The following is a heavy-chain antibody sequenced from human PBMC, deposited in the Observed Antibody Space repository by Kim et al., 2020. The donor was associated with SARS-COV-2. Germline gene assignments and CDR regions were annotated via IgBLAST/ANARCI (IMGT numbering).Heavy chain of an antibody. D-gene: IGHD6-6*01. Sequence: YADSVKGRFAISRDNSKNPLYLQMNSLRPEDTSVYYCARAGSSYVDRFQHWGQGTLVTVSS. J-gene: IGHJ1*01. CDR3: ARAGSSYVDRFQH. V-gene: IGHV3-53*01.